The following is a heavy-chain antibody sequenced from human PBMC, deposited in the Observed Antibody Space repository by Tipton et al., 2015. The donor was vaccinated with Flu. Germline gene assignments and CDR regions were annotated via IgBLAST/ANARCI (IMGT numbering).Heavy chain of an antibody. Sequence: QLVQSGGGVVQPGGSLRLSCAASGFTFSNYGMNWVRQAPGKGLEWVAVISFGGSETHYADSVKGRFTISRDNSKNTLYLHMSRLRMEDTAIYYCAKRKASAGTYFYYYGMDVWGQGTTVTVSS. CDR3: AKRKASAGTYFYYYGMDV. D-gene: IGHD6-13*01. J-gene: IGHJ6*02. CDR2: ISFGGSET. CDR1: GFTFSNYG. V-gene: IGHV3-33*05.